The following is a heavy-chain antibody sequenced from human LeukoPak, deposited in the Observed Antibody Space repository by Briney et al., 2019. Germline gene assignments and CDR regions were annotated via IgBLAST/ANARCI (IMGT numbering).Heavy chain of an antibody. CDR3: ARLAVAGKGWFDP. D-gene: IGHD6-19*01. CDR2: INPSGGST. V-gene: IGHV1-46*01. J-gene: IGHJ5*02. Sequence: GASVKVSCKASGYTFTSYYMHWVRQAPGQGLEWMGIINPSGGSTSYAQKFQGRVTMTRDTSTSTIYMELSSLRSEDTAVYYCARLAVAGKGWFDPWGQGTLVTVSS. CDR1: GYTFTSYY.